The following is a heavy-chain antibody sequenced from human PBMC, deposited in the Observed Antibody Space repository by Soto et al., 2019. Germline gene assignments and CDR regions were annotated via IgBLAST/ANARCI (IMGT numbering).Heavy chain of an antibody. CDR2: IIPIFGTA. D-gene: IGHD3-10*01. Sequence: QVQLVQSGAEVKKPGSSVKVSCKASGGTFSSYAISWVRQAPGQGLEWMGGIIPIFGTANYAQKFQGRVTMTADESTSTAYMELSSLRSEDTAVFYCARGAAPLYGSGSWRGYWGQGTLVTVSS. CDR1: GGTFSSYA. J-gene: IGHJ4*02. CDR3: ARGAAPLYGSGSWRGY. V-gene: IGHV1-69*01.